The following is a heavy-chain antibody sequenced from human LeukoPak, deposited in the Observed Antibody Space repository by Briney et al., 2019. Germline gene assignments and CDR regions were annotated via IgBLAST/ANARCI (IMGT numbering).Heavy chain of an antibody. Sequence: PGGSLRLSWAAAGFTFSSYSMNWVRQAPGKGLEWVSYISSSSSTIYYADSVKGRFTISRDNSKNTLYLQMNSLRAEDTAVYYCAKFSNIAAAAKRGYFDYWGQGTLVTVSS. J-gene: IGHJ4*02. CDR3: AKFSNIAAAAKRGYFDY. D-gene: IGHD6-13*01. V-gene: IGHV3-48*01. CDR1: GFTFSSYS. CDR2: ISSSSSTI.